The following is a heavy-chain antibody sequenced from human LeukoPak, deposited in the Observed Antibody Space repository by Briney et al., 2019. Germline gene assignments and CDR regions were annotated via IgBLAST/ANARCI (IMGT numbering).Heavy chain of an antibody. CDR2: ISSSGSTI. CDR3: ARDQGDYYDSSGPGY. CDR1: GFTFSDYY. V-gene: IGHV3-11*04. J-gene: IGHJ4*02. D-gene: IGHD3-22*01. Sequence: PGGSLRLSCAASGFTFSDYYMSWIRQAPGKGLEWVSYISSSGSTIYYADSVKGRFTISRDNANNSLYLQMNSLRAEDTAVFYCARDQGDYYDSSGPGYWGQGTLVTVSS.